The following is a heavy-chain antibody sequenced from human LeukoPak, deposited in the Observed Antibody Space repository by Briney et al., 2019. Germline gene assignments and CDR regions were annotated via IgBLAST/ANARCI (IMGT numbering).Heavy chain of an antibody. D-gene: IGHD1-1*01. CDR1: GCTFSSCGNN. J-gene: IGHJ3*02. CDR3: ARRRLVLDAFDI. Sequence: PSETLSLTCTASGCTFSSCGNNWVWIRQPPGKGLEWIGSIYYSGSTYYNPSLKSRVTISVDTTKNQFSLKLSSVTAAATAVYYCARRRLVLDAFDIWGQGTMVTVSS. CDR2: IYYSGST. V-gene: IGHV4-39*01.